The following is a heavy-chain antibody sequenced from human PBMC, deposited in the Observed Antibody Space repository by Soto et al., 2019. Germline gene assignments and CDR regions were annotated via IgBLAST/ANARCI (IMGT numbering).Heavy chain of an antibody. V-gene: IGHV4-34*01. D-gene: IGHD3-10*01. Sequence: PSETLSLTCAVYGGSFSGYYWSWIRQPPGKGLGWIGEINHSGSTNYNPSLKSRVTISVDTSQNQLSLKLRSVTAADTAVYYCARGARRNGRMVYYYCMDVWGQGTTVTV. CDR1: GGSFSGYY. CDR3: ARGARRNGRMVYYYCMDV. CDR2: INHSGST. J-gene: IGHJ6*02.